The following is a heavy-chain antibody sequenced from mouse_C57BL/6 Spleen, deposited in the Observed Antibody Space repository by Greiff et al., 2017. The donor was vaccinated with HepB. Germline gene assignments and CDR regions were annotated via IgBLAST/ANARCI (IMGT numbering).Heavy chain of an antibody. Sequence: VQRVESGAELVKPGASVKMSCKASGYTFTTYPIEWMKQNHGKSLEWIGNFHPYNDDTKYNEKFKGKATLTVEKSSSTVYLELSRLTSDDSAVYYCARGFYGSSLYYFDYWGQGTTLTVSS. CDR3: ARGFYGSSLYYFDY. D-gene: IGHD1-1*01. J-gene: IGHJ2*01. CDR1: GYTFTTYP. V-gene: IGHV1-47*01. CDR2: FHPYNDDT.